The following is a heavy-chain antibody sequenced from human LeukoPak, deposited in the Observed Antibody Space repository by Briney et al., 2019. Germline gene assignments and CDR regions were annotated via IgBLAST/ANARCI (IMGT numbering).Heavy chain of an antibody. V-gene: IGHV2-5*02. J-gene: IGHJ4*02. D-gene: IGHD3-22*01. CDR1: GFSLSTNGVG. CDR3: AQALHYYDSSGYPFAY. CDR2: IHWDDDK. Sequence: SGPTLVKPTQTLTLTCTFSGFSLSTNGVGVGWIRQPPGQALEWLALIHWDDDKRYSPSLKTRLTITKDPSKNQVVLRMTNMDPVDTATYYCAQALHYYDSSGYPFAYWGQGTLVTVSS.